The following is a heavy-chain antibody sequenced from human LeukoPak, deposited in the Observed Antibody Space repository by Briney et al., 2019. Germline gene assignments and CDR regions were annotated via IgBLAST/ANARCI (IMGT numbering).Heavy chain of an antibody. J-gene: IGHJ4*02. CDR2: INSDGSST. D-gene: IGHD5-18*01. Sequence: GGSLRLSCAASGFTFSSYWMHLVRQAPGKGLVWVSRINSDGSSTSYADSVKGRFTISRGNSKNTLYLQMNSLRAEDTAVYYCAKASGYSYGYYFDYWGQGTLVTVSS. V-gene: IGHV3-74*01. CDR1: GFTFSSYW. CDR3: AKASGYSYGYYFDY.